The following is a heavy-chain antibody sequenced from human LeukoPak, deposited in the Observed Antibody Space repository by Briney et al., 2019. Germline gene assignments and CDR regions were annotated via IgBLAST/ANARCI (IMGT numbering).Heavy chain of an antibody. CDR2: INHSGST. J-gene: IGHJ4*02. CDR1: GGSFSGYY. Sequence: SETLSLTCAVYGGSFSGYYWSWIRQPPGKGLEWIGEINHSGSTNYNPSLKSRVTISVGTSKNQFSLRLNSVTAADTAVYYCARGGLSSGWYGWGQGTLVTVSS. CDR3: ARGGLSSGWYG. V-gene: IGHV4-34*01. D-gene: IGHD6-19*01.